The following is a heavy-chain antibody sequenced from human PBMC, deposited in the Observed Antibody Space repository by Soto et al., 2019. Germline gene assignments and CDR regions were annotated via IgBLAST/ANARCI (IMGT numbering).Heavy chain of an antibody. J-gene: IGHJ4*02. CDR2: ISGSGGTT. Sequence: EVQLLESGGGLVQPGGSLRLSCAVSGFTFSTSAMSWVRQAPGQGLEWVSGISGSGGTTYYADSVKGRFTISRDNSKNTLYLQLNSLRAEDTAVYYCAKRDLYYWGQGTLATVSS. V-gene: IGHV3-23*01. CDR1: GFTFSTSA. CDR3: AKRDLYY.